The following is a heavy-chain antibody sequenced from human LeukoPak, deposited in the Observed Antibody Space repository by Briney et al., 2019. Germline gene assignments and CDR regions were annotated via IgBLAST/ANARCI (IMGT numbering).Heavy chain of an antibody. CDR3: ARAVIYDFWSGFSRDQYYFDY. Sequence: SETLSLTCAVYGGSFSGCYWSWIRQPPGKGLEWIGEINHSGSTNYNPSLKSRVTISVDTSKNQFSLKLSSVTAADTAVYYCARAVIYDFWSGFSRDQYYFDYWGQGTLVTVSS. CDR1: GGSFSGCY. J-gene: IGHJ4*02. CDR2: INHSGST. D-gene: IGHD3-3*01. V-gene: IGHV4-34*01.